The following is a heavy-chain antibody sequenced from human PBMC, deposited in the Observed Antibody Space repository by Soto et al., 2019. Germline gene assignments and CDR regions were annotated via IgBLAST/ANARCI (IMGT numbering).Heavy chain of an antibody. CDR2: SNIGNGNT. J-gene: IGHJ5*02. CDR1: GYTFTSYA. CDR3: ARETLCGGVCYDHWLDP. V-gene: IGHV1-3*04. Sequence: QVQLVQSGAEVKKPGASVRVSCRTSGYTFTSYAIHWVRQAPGQGLEWMAWSNIGNGNTKYSQKFQGRVTVSRDTSASTASMELSSLRSEDTAVYYCARETLCGGVCYDHWLDPWGQGTLVTVSS. D-gene: IGHD2-21*02.